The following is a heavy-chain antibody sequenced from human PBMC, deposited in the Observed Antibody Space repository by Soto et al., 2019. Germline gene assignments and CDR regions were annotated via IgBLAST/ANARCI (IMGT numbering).Heavy chain of an antibody. CDR3: AKVRRPDIVVGGRVDV. D-gene: IGHD2-2*01. CDR1: GFTFSSYA. V-gene: IGHV3-23*01. CDR2: ISGSGGST. J-gene: IGHJ6*02. Sequence: GGSLRLSCAASGFTFSSYAMSWVRQAPGKGLEWVSAISGSGGSTYHADSVKGRFIISRDNSKNTLYLQMNSLRAEDTAVYYCAKVRRPDIVVGGRVDVWGQGTTVTVSS.